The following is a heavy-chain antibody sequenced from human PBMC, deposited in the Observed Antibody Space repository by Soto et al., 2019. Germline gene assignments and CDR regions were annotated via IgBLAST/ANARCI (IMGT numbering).Heavy chain of an antibody. CDR1: GFTFSSYA. D-gene: IGHD3-10*01. V-gene: IGHV3-23*01. CDR2: ISGSGGST. Sequence: EVQLLESGGGLVQPGGSLRLSCAASGFTFSSYAMSWVRQAPGKGLEWVSAISGSGGSTYYADSVKGRFTISRDNSKNTLYLQMNSLRAEDTAVYYCAKDLATMVRGVDDAFDIWGQGTMVTVSS. CDR3: AKDLATMVRGVDDAFDI. J-gene: IGHJ3*02.